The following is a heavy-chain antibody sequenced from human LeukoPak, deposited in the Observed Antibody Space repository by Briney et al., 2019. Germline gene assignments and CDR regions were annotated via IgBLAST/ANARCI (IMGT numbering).Heavy chain of an antibody. Sequence: SETLSLTCAVYGGSFSGYYWSWIRQPPGKGLEWIGYIYYSGSTNYNPSLKSRVTISVDTSKNQFSLKLSSVTAADTAVYYCARYYYGSGSLGHFDYWGQGTLVTVSS. CDR1: GGSFSGYY. V-gene: IGHV4-59*01. CDR2: IYYSGST. D-gene: IGHD3-10*01. CDR3: ARYYYGSGSLGHFDY. J-gene: IGHJ4*02.